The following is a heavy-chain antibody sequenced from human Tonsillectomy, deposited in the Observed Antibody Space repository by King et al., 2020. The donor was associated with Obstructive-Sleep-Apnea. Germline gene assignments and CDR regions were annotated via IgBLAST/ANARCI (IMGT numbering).Heavy chain of an antibody. J-gene: IGHJ6*02. CDR3: ARAQDYGSGSYYNALYYYYYYGMDV. CDR2: ISAYNGNT. D-gene: IGHD3-10*01. V-gene: IGHV1-18*04. Sequence: QLVQSGAEVKNPGASVKVSCKASGYTFTSYGISWVRQAPGQGLEWMGWISAYNGNTNYAQKLQGRVTMTTDTSTSTAYMELRSLRSDDTAVYYCARAQDYGSGSYYNALYYYYYYGMDVWGQGTTVTVSS. CDR1: GYTFTSYG.